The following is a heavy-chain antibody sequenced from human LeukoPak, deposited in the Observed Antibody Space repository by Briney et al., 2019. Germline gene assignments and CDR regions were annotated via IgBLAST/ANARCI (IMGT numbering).Heavy chain of an antibody. CDR2: INPNSGGT. D-gene: IGHD2-2*01. V-gene: IGHV1-2*02. CDR1: GYTFTGYY. J-gene: IGHJ4*02. CDR3: IVVVQAAMVSPSPFDY. Sequence: ASVKVSCKASGYTFTGYYMHWVRQAPGQGLEWMGWINPNSGGTNYAQKFQGRVTMTRDTSISTAYMELSRLRSDDTAVYYCIVVVQAAMVSPSPFDYWGQGTLVTVSS.